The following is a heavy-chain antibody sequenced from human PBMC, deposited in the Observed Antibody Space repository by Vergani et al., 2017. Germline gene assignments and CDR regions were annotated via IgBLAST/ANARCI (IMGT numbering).Heavy chain of an antibody. J-gene: IGHJ6*03. CDR1: GFSFSSHA. Sequence: QVQLAESGGGRVQPGRSLRLSCAASGFSFSSHAIHWVRQGPGKGLEWVALISNDGSKKDYADTVKGRFTISRDNSKNTLDLQMNSLRTQDTAVYYCAKAGSVTSGSLQYNYYMDVWGKGTTVTVS. D-gene: IGHD3-10*01. CDR2: ISNDGSKK. CDR3: AKAGSVTSGSLQYNYYMDV. V-gene: IGHV3-30*18.